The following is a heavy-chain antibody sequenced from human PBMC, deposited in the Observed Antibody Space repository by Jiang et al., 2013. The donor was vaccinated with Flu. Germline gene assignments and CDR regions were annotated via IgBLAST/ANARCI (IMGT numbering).Heavy chain of an antibody. CDR2: IYYNGRT. V-gene: IGHV4-61*01. CDR1: GGSVNSGSYY. D-gene: IGHD5-12*01. CDR3: ARDVGSGYQFDY. Sequence: GSGLVKPSETLSLTCTVSGGSVNSGSYYWSWIRQPPGKGLERIGNIYYNGRTDYNPSLKSRVSISVDTSKNXFSLKLSSVTAEDTAVYYCARDVGSGYQFDYWGQGILVTVSS. J-gene: IGHJ4*02.